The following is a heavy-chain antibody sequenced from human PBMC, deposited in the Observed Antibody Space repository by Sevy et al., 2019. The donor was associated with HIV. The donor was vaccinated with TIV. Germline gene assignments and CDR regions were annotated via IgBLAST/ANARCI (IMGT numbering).Heavy chain of an antibody. CDR2: ISGSGGST. CDR1: GFTFSSYA. V-gene: IGHV3-23*01. J-gene: IGHJ4*02. D-gene: IGHD3-22*01. Sequence: GGSLRLSCAASGFTFSSYAMSWVRQAPGKGLEWVSAISGSGGSTYYADSVKGRFTISRDNSKNTLYLQMNSLRAEDTAVYYCAKGSETMIVVVITEFDYWGQGTLVTVSS. CDR3: AKGSETMIVVVITEFDY.